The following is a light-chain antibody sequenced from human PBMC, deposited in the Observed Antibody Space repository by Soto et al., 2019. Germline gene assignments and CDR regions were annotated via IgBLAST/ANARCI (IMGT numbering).Light chain of an antibody. J-gene: IGKJ5*01. CDR3: QQLNSYPGT. CDR2: AAS. Sequence: DIQLTQSPSFLSASVGDRVTITCRASQGISSYLAWYQQKPGKAPKLLIYAASTLQSGVPSRFSDSGSGTEFTLTISSLQPEDFATYYCQQLNSYPGTFGQGTRLEIK. CDR1: QGISSY. V-gene: IGKV1-9*01.